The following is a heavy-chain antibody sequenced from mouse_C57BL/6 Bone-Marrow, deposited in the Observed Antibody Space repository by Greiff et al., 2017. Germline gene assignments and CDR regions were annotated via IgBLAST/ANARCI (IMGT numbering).Heavy chain of an antibody. CDR3: ARYYYGSSEYYYAMDY. J-gene: IGHJ4*01. CDR2: IYPGSGNT. D-gene: IGHD1-1*01. Sequence: QVQLQQSGAELVRPGASVKLSCKASGYTFTDYYINWVKQRPGQGLEWIARIYPGSGNTYYNEKFKGKATLTAEKSSSTAYMQLSSLTSEDSAVYFCARYYYGSSEYYYAMDYWGQGTSVTVSS. V-gene: IGHV1-76*01. CDR1: GYTFTDYY.